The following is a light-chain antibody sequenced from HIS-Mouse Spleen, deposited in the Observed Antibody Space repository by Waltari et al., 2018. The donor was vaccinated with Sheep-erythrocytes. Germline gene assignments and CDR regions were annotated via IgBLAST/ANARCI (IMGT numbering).Light chain of an antibody. CDR2: QDS. Sequence: SYELTQPPSVSVSPGQTASITCSGAQLGDKYACWYQQKPGQSPVLVIYQDSKRPSGIPARFSGSNSGNPATLTISGTQAMDEADYYCQAWDSSTYVFGTGTKVTVL. CDR1: QLGDKY. V-gene: IGLV3-1*01. CDR3: QAWDSSTYV. J-gene: IGLJ1*01.